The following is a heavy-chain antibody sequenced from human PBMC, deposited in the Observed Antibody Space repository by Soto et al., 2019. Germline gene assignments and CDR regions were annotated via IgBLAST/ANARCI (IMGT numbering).Heavy chain of an antibody. CDR3: ARDPAGYGDYATFDY. CDR2: IWYDGSNE. Sequence: QVQLVESGGGVVQPGRSLRLSCAASGFSFSTYAMHWVRQAPGKGLEWVAIIWYDGSNEHYVDSVNGRFTISRDNSNNTLYLQMNSLRAEDTAVYYCARDPAGYGDYATFDYWGQGNRVTVSS. CDR1: GFSFSTYA. D-gene: IGHD4-17*01. J-gene: IGHJ4*02. V-gene: IGHV3-33*01.